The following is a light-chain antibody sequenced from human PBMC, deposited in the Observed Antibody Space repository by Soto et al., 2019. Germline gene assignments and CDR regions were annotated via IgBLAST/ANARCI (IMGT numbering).Light chain of an antibody. J-gene: IGKJ1*01. Sequence: DIHMTQSPSSVSASVGYTFTITCRASQGISSWLAWYQQKPGKAPKLLMYKASTLKSGVPSRFSGSGSGTEFTLTISSLQPDDFATYYCQHYNSYSEAFGQGTKVDIK. CDR2: KAS. CDR3: QHYNSYSEA. V-gene: IGKV1-5*03. CDR1: QGISSW.